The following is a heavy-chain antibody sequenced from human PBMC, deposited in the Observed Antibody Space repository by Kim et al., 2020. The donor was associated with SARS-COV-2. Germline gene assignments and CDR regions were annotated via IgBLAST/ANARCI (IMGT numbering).Heavy chain of an antibody. J-gene: IGHJ6*02. V-gene: IGHV3-23*01. CDR3: AKVSYYYCGMDV. Sequence: YADAGKGRFTISRDKSKNTLYLQMSSLRAEDTAVYYCAKVSYYYCGMDVWGQGTTVTVSS.